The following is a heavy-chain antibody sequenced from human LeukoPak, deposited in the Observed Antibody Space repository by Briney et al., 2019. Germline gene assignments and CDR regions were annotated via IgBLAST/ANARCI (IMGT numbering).Heavy chain of an antibody. CDR2: ISYDGSNK. V-gene: IGHV3-30-3*01. CDR3: ARAGYYGSGSYPRLSYYGMDV. D-gene: IGHD3-10*01. CDR1: GFTFSSYA. Sequence: PGRSLRLSCAASGFTFSSYAMHWVRQAPGKGLEWVAVISYDGSNKYYADSVKGRFTISRGNSKNTLYLQMNSLRAEDTAVYYCARAGYYGSGSYPRLSYYGMDVWGQGTTVTVSS. J-gene: IGHJ6*02.